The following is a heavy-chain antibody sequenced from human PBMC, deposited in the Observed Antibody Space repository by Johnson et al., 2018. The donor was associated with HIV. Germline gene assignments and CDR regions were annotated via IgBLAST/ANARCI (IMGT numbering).Heavy chain of an antibody. CDR2: ISWNSGSI. CDR3: ATEGWTGVFDI. J-gene: IGHJ3*02. V-gene: IGHV3-9*01. D-gene: IGHD3/OR15-3a*01. Sequence: VQLVESGGGLVQPGRSLRLSCAASGFTFEDFAMHWVRQVPGKGLEWVSGISWNSGSIGYADSVKGRFTIPRANAKNSLYLLMNSLRAEDTAVYYCATEGWTGVFDICGQGTMVTVSS. CDR1: GFTFEDFA.